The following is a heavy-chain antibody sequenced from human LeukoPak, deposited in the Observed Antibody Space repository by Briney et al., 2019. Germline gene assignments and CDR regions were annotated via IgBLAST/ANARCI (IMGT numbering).Heavy chain of an antibody. D-gene: IGHD2/OR15-2a*01. CDR2: IYTSGST. CDR1: GGSISNYY. Sequence: SETLSLTCTVSGGSISNYYWSWIRQPPGKGLEWIGYIYTSGSTNSNPSLTSRVTISRDTSKKQFSLRLSSVTAADTAVYYCARHEGLWSPFDYWGQGTLVTVSS. CDR3: ARHEGLWSPFDY. J-gene: IGHJ4*02. V-gene: IGHV4-4*09.